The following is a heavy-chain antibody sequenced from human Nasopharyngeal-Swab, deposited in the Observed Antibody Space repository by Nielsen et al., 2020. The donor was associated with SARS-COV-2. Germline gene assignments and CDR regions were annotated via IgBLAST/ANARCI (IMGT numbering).Heavy chain of an antibody. D-gene: IGHD1-26*01. CDR3: AKDRNSAYYYYYMDV. CDR2: VSGRDST. J-gene: IGHJ6*03. Sequence: RQAPGKGLEWVSSVSGRDSTYYADSVKGRFTISRDISKNTLYLQMNSLRAEDTAVYYCAKDRNSAYYYYYMDVWGKGTTVTVS. V-gene: IGHV3-23*01.